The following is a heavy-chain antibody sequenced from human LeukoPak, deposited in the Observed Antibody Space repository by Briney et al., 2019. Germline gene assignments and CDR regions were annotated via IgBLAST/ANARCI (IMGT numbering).Heavy chain of an antibody. V-gene: IGHV3-30*04. Sequence: GRSLRLSCAASGFTFNSYAMHWVRQAPGKGLEWGAVISYDGSNKYYADSVKGRFTISRDNSKNTLYLQMNSLRAEDTAVYYCARDRDYDILTGYFDYWGQGTLVTVSS. CDR1: GFTFNSYA. CDR3: ARDRDYDILTGYFDY. CDR2: ISYDGSNK. D-gene: IGHD3-9*01. J-gene: IGHJ4*02.